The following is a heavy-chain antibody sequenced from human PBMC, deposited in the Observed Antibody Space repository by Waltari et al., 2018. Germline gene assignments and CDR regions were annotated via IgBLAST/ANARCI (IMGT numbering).Heavy chain of an antibody. Sequence: QVQLVQSGAEVKKPGASVKVSCKASGYTFTSYYMPCVRQAPGQGLEWMGIINPSGGSTSYAQKFQGRVTMTRDTSTSTVYMELSSLRSEDTAVYYCARDLAWGHSPLYYMDVWGKGTTVTVSS. J-gene: IGHJ6*03. CDR2: INPSGGST. D-gene: IGHD7-27*01. V-gene: IGHV1-46*03. CDR1: GYTFTSYY. CDR3: ARDLAWGHSPLYYMDV.